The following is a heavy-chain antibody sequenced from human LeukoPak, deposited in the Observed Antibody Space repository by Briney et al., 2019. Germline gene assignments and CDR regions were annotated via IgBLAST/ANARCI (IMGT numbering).Heavy chain of an antibody. CDR2: IYYRGST. D-gene: IGHD5-24*01. CDR3: ARSDGGRWLHIDY. CDR1: GGSISSYY. J-gene: IGHJ4*02. Sequence: SETLSLTCTVSGGSISSYYWSWIRQPPGKGLEWIGYIYYRGSTNYNPSLKSRVTISVDTSKNQFSLKLSSVTAADTAVYYCARSDGGRWLHIDYWGQRTLVTVSS. V-gene: IGHV4-59*01.